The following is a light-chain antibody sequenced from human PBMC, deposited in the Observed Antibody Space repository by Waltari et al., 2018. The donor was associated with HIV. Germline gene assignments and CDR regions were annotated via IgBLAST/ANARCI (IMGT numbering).Light chain of an antibody. CDR2: DDD. J-gene: IGLJ3*02. Sequence: HSVLPQLPSVSPPPRQNVTLSCSGNPSNLDTHHVSWSRQLPATAPKLLIFDDDQRPSGSPGRFSGSKSGTSAILAITGLQTGDEADYYCATWDSSSLTGVFGGGTRLTVL. CDR3: ATWDSSSLTGV. CDR1: PSNLDTHH. V-gene: IGLV1-51*01.